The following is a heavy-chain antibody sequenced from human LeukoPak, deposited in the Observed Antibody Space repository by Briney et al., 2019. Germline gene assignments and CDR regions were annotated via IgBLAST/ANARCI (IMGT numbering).Heavy chain of an antibody. J-gene: IGHJ5*02. CDR1: GGSISSYY. V-gene: IGHV4-59*01. D-gene: IGHD6-19*01. CDR2: IYYSGST. Sequence: SETLSLTCTVSGGSISSYYWSWIQQPPGKGLEWIGYIYYSGSTNYNPSLKSRVTISVDTSKNQFSLKLSSVTAADTAVYYCARAESSGWYWFDPWGQGTLVTVSS. CDR3: ARAESSGWYWFDP.